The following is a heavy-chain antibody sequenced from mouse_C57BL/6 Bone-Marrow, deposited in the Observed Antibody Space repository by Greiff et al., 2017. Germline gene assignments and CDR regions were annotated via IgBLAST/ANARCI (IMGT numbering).Heavy chain of an antibody. Sequence: QVQLQQPGAELVRPGTSVKLSCKASGYTFTSYWMHWVKQRPGQGLEWIGVIDPSDSYTNYNQKFKGKATLTVDTSSSTAYMQLSSLTSEDSAVYYCARWDYGSSPLAMDHWGQGTSVTVSS. CDR3: ARWDYGSSPLAMDH. D-gene: IGHD1-1*01. CDR1: GYTFTSYW. V-gene: IGHV1-59*01. CDR2: IDPSDSYT. J-gene: IGHJ4*01.